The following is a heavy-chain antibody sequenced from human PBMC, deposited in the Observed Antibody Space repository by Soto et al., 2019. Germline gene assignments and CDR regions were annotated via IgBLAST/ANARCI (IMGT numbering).Heavy chain of an antibody. Sequence: VQLVESGGGLVKPGGSLRLSCAASGFTFTTAWMSWVRQAPGKGLAWVGRLKSEVDGGTIDYAAPVKGRFTISRDDSKTALYLQMNSLKTEDTAVYYCSTGWCWTVKSFEYWGQGTLVTVSS. CDR1: GFTFTTAW. CDR2: LKSEVDGGTI. D-gene: IGHD2-8*01. CDR3: STGWCWTVKSFEY. J-gene: IGHJ4*02. V-gene: IGHV3-15*01.